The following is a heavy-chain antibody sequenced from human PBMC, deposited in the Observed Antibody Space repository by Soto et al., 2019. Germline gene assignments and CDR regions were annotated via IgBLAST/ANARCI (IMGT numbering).Heavy chain of an antibody. CDR3: ARAYCGGDCYSSTWWYFAL. J-gene: IGHJ2*01. CDR2: IYYSGST. D-gene: IGHD2-21*02. Sequence: QVQLQESGPGLVKPSQTLSLTCTVSGGSISSGGYYWSWIRQHPGKGLEWIGYIYYSGSTYYNPSLKSRVTISVDTSKNQFSLKLSSVTAADTAVYYCARAYCGGDCYSSTWWYFALWGRGTLVTVSS. V-gene: IGHV4-31*03. CDR1: GGSISSGGYY.